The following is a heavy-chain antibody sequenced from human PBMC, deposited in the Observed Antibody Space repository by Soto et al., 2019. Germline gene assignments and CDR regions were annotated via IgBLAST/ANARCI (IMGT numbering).Heavy chain of an antibody. D-gene: IGHD6-13*01. CDR1: GGSINSGGYY. Sequence: QVQLRESGPGLVKPSQTLSLTCTVSGGSINSGGYYWNWIRQHPGKGLEWIGYMYYSGGTYYNPFLRSRVIISADTSENHFSLKLSSVTAADPAVYFCARGYRQSGYSSSWVFDYWGQVTLVNVSS. J-gene: IGHJ4*02. CDR2: MYYSGGT. CDR3: ARGYRQSGYSSSWVFDY. V-gene: IGHV4-31*03.